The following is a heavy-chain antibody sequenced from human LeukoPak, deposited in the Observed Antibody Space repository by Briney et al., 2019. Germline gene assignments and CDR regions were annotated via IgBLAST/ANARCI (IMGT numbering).Heavy chain of an antibody. CDR2: ISSSSSYI. CDR1: GFTFSSYS. D-gene: IGHD5-24*01. J-gene: IGHJ6*02. Sequence: GGSLRLSCAASGFTFSSYSMNWVRQAPGKGLEWVSSISSSSSYIYYADSVKGRFTISRDNAKNSLYLQMNSLRAEDTAVYYCARDQEGDGFLNYYYYYGMDVWGQGTTVTVPS. CDR3: ARDQEGDGFLNYYYYYGMDV. V-gene: IGHV3-21*01.